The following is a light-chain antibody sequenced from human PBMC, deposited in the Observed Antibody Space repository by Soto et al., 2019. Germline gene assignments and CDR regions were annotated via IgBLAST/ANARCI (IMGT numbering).Light chain of an antibody. J-gene: IGLJ1*01. CDR1: SSDIDVYNY. V-gene: IGLV2-14*01. CDR3: SSYTSSSTYV. Sequence: QSALTQPASGSGSPGQSITISCTEASSDIDVYNYVSWYQQHPVKAPKLIIYDVTNRPSGVSNRFSGSKSGNTASLTISGLQAEDEADYYCSSYTSSSTYVFGTGTKLTVL. CDR2: DVT.